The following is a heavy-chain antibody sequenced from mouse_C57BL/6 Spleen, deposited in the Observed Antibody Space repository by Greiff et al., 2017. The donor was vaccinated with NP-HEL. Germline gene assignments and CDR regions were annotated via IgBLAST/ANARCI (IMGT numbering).Heavy chain of an antibody. CDR2: ISDGGSYT. Sequence: DVKLVESGGGLVKPGGSLKLSCAASGFTFSSYAMSWVRQTPEKRLEWVATISDGGSYTYYPDNVKGRFTISRDNAKNNLYLQMSHLKSEDTAMYYCARPRGSRHYYAMDCWGQGTSVTVST. D-gene: IGHD1-1*01. CDR3: ARPRGSRHYYAMDC. CDR1: GFTFSSYA. V-gene: IGHV5-4*03. J-gene: IGHJ4*01.